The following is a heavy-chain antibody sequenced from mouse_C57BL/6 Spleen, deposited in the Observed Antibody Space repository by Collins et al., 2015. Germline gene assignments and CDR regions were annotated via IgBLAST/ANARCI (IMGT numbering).Heavy chain of an antibody. D-gene: IGHD2-4*01. CDR2: IYPSDSET. CDR3: ARTYDYDSMDY. CDR1: GYTFTSYW. V-gene: IGHV1-61*01. Sequence: QVQLQQPGAELVRPGSSVKLSCKASGYTFTSYWMDWVKQRPGQGLEWIGNIYPSDSETHYNQKFKDKATLTVDKSSSTAYMQLSSLTSEDSAVYYCARTYDYDSMDYWGQGTSVTVSS. J-gene: IGHJ4*01.